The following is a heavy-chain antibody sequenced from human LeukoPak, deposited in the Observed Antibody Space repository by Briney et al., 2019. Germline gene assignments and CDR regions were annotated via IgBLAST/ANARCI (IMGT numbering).Heavy chain of an antibody. Sequence: ASVKVSCKASGYTFNNYGISWVRQAPGQGLEWMGWVSSYNGDTNYAQKFQGRVTMTTDTSTSTAYMELSSLRSDDTAVYYCARDAASDTSSYVVDVKSPYDYWGQGTLVTVSS. J-gene: IGHJ4*02. CDR1: GYTFNNYG. CDR3: ARDAASDTSSYVVDVKSPYDY. CDR2: VSSYNGDT. D-gene: IGHD5-18*01. V-gene: IGHV1-18*01.